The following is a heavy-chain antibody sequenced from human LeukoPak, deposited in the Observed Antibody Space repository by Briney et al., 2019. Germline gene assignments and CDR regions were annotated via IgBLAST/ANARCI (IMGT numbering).Heavy chain of an antibody. CDR2: ISYDGSNK. J-gene: IGHJ4*02. CDR3: ARDPPSGSTWYHFDN. CDR1: GFTFSSYA. D-gene: IGHD2-2*01. Sequence: GGSLRLSCAASGFTFSSYAMHWVRQAPGKGLEWVAVISYDGSNKYYADSVKGRFTISRDNSKNTLYLQMNSLRAEDTAVYYCARDPPSGSTWYHFDNWGQGTLVTVSS. V-gene: IGHV3-30*04.